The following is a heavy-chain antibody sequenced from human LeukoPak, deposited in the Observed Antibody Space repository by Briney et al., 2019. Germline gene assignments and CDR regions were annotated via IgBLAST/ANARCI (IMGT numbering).Heavy chain of an antibody. V-gene: IGHV1-2*02. Sequence: WASVKVSCKASGYTFTGYYMHWVRQAPGQGLEWMGWINPNSGGTNYAQKFQGRVTMTRDTSISTAYMELSRLRSDDTAVYYCARRYGRQLAYYYYYGMDVWGQGTTVTVSS. J-gene: IGHJ6*02. CDR2: INPNSGGT. CDR3: ARRYGRQLAYYYYYGMDV. CDR1: GYTFTGYY. D-gene: IGHD6-6*01.